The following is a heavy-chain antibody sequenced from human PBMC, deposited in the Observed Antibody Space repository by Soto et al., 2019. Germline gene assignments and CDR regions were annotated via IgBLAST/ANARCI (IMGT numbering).Heavy chain of an antibody. V-gene: IGHV1-3*05. CDR2: INAGNGNT. Sequence: QVQLVQSGAEEKKPGASVKVSCKASGYIFTSYAMHWVRQAPGQRLEWMGWINAGNGNTKYSQKFQGRVTITRDTSASTAYMELSSLRSEDTAVYYCARDLSGCSGGSCYSARFDYWGQGTLVTVSS. D-gene: IGHD2-15*01. J-gene: IGHJ4*02. CDR1: GYIFTSYA. CDR3: ARDLSGCSGGSCYSARFDY.